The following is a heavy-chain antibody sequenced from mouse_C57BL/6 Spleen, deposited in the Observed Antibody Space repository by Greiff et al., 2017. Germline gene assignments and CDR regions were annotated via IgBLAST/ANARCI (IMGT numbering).Heavy chain of an antibody. Sequence: DAGGGLVQPKGSLKLSCAASGFSFNTYAMNWVRQAPGKGLEWVARIRSKSNNYATYYADSVKDRFTISRDDSESMLYLQMNNLKTEDTAMYYCVREYHGDFDYWGQGTTLTVSS. CDR2: IRSKSNNYAT. J-gene: IGHJ2*01. D-gene: IGHD5-2*01. V-gene: IGHV10-1*01. CDR3: VREYHGDFDY. CDR1: GFSFNTYA.